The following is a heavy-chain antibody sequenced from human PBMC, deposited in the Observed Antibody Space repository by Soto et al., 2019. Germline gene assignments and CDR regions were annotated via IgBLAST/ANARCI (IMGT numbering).Heavy chain of an antibody. D-gene: IGHD3-22*01. CDR2: IYWDDDK. J-gene: IGHJ4*02. CDR3: AHTYYYDSSGYPFDF. Sequence: GPTLVNPTQTLTLTCSFSGFSLSTDGVGVGWIRQTPGKALEWLALIYWDDDKRYRPSLKSRLTITEDTSKNQVVLVMTNMDPVDTATYYCAHTYYYDSSGYPFDFWGQGILVTVSS. V-gene: IGHV2-5*02. CDR1: GFSLSTDGVG.